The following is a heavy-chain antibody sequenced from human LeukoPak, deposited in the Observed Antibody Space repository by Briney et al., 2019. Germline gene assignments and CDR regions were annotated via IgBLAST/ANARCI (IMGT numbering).Heavy chain of an antibody. Sequence: SETLSLTCTVSGGSISTYYWVWIRQPPGKGLEWIGHIYDSGSPTYKSSLKSRVTISVDTSKNQFSLKLSSVTAADTAVYYCARGRRYYDSSGYRPNPYYYYGMDVWGQGTTVTVSS. V-gene: IGHV4-59*12. CDR2: IYDSGSP. J-gene: IGHJ6*02. CDR1: GGSISTYY. D-gene: IGHD3-22*01. CDR3: ARGRRYYDSSGYRPNPYYYYGMDV.